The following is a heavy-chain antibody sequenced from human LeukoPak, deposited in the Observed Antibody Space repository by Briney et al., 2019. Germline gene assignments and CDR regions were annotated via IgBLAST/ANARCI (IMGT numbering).Heavy chain of an antibody. Sequence: GGSLRLSCAASGFTFDDYAMHWVRQAPGKGLEWVSGISWNSGSIGYADSVKGRFTISRDNAKNSLYLQMNSLRAEDTALYYCAKDMGSKGNYYMDVWGKGTTVTVSS. J-gene: IGHJ6*03. D-gene: IGHD3-10*01. CDR3: AKDMGSKGNYYMDV. CDR1: GFTFDDYA. CDR2: ISWNSGSI. V-gene: IGHV3-9*01.